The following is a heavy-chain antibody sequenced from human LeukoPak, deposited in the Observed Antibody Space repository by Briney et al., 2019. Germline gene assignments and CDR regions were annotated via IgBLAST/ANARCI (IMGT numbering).Heavy chain of an antibody. J-gene: IGHJ6*03. Sequence: GASVKVSFKASGYTFTGYYMHWVRQAPGQGLEWMGWINPNSGGTNYAQKFQGRVTMTRDTSISTAYMELSRLRSDDTAVYYCARDAHYYYYYMDVWGKGTTVTVSS. CDR1: GYTFTGYY. CDR3: ARDAHYYYYYMDV. CDR2: INPNSGGT. V-gene: IGHV1-2*02.